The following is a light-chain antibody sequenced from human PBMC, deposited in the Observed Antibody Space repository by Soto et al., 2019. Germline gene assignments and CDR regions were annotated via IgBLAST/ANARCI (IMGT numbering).Light chain of an antibody. J-gene: IGLJ2*01. CDR1: SNDIGGYNY. Sequence: QSVLTQPASVSGSPGQSITIPCTGTSNDIGGYNYVSWYQQHPGKVPKLMIFDVSYRPSGISDRFSGSKSGNTASLTISGLKPEDEADYYCSSYGASSTLFGGGTQLTVL. CDR2: DVS. V-gene: IGLV2-14*03. CDR3: SSYGASSTL.